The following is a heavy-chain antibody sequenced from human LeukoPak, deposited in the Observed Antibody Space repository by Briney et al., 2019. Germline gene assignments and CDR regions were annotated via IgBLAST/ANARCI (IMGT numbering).Heavy chain of an antibody. Sequence: SVKVSCKASGFTFTSSAMQWVRQARGQRLEWIGWIVVGSGNTDYAQKFQERVTITRDMSTSTAYMELSSLRSEDTAVYYCAAEDYYDSSGYYYWGQGTLVTVSS. CDR3: AAEDYYDSSGYYY. CDR2: IVVGSGNT. D-gene: IGHD3-22*01. V-gene: IGHV1-58*02. CDR1: GFTFTSSA. J-gene: IGHJ4*02.